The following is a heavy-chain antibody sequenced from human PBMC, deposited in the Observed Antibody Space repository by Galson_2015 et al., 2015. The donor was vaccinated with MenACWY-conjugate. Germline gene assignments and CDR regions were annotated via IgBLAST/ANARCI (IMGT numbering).Heavy chain of an antibody. D-gene: IGHD3-10*01. V-gene: IGHV1-3*01. J-gene: IGHJ1*01. Sequence: SVKVSCKASVYTFTSFAMHWVRQAPGQSLEWMGWINAGTGSTKYSQKFQGRVTITSDTSAKTAYTELSRLTSEDTAVYYCARSPRDYSSGSYSFYHWGQGTLVTVSS. CDR1: VYTFTSFA. CDR3: ARSPRDYSSGSYSFYH. CDR2: INAGTGST.